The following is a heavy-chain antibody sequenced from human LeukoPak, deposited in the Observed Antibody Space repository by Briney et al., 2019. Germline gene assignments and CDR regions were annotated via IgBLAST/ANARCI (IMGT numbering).Heavy chain of an antibody. V-gene: IGHV1-2*02. Sequence: ASVKVSCKASGYTFTNYDINWVRQATGQGLEWMGWINPNSGGTNYAQKFQGRVTMTRDTSISTAYMELSRLRSDDTAVYYCARDLSPGFKAMVIDYYYGMDVWGQGTTVTVSS. CDR1: GYTFTNYD. D-gene: IGHD5-18*01. CDR3: ARDLSPGFKAMVIDYYYGMDV. J-gene: IGHJ6*02. CDR2: INPNSGGT.